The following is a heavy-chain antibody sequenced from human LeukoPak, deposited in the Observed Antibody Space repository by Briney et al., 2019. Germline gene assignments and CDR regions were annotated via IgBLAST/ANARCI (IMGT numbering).Heavy chain of an antibody. Sequence: PGGSLRLSCVASGFTFSNYWMHWVRQAPGKGLEWVSAISGSGGSTYYADSVKGRFTISRDNSKNTLYLQMNSLRAEDTAVYYCTKGTIWLPFDYWGQGTLVTVSS. J-gene: IGHJ4*02. CDR2: ISGSGGST. V-gene: IGHV3-23*01. CDR3: TKGTIWLPFDY. D-gene: IGHD5-18*01. CDR1: GFTFSNYW.